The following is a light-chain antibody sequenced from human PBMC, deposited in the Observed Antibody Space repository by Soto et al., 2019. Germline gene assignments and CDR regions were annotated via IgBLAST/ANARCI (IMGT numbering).Light chain of an antibody. CDR3: SSYISSSTLYV. V-gene: IGLV2-14*01. J-gene: IGLJ1*01. CDR2: DVS. CDR1: SSHVGGYNY. Sequence: QSVLTQPASVSGSPGQSITISCTGTSSHVGGYNYVSWYQQHPGKAPKLMIYDVSNRPSGVSNRFSGSKSGNTASLTISGLQAEDEADYYCSSYISSSTLYVFVTGTKVTVL.